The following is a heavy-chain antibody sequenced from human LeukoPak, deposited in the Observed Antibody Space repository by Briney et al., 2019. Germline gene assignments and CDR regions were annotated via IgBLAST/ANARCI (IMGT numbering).Heavy chain of an antibody. CDR1: GFTVSSNY. J-gene: IGHJ4*02. CDR2: IYSGGST. Sequence: PGGSLRLSSAASGFTVSSNYMSWVRQAPGKGLEWVSVIYSGGSTYYADSVKGRFTISRDNSKNTLYLQMNSLRAEDTAVYYCARAEGEAESYDYWGQGTLVTVSS. D-gene: IGHD2-15*01. CDR3: ARAEGEAESYDY. V-gene: IGHV3-53*01.